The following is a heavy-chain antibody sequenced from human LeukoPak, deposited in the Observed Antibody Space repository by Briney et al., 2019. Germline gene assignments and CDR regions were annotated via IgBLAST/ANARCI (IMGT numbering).Heavy chain of an antibody. V-gene: IGHV3-53*01. CDR3: ARAGAYSSGRYYFDY. CDR1: EFTVSSSY. Sequence: GGSLRLSCVASEFTVSSSYMSWVRQAPGKGLEWVSNIYPGGNTNNADSVKGRFTISRDNPKNTLYLQMNSLRAEDTAVYYCARAGAYSSGRYYFDYWGQGTLVTVSS. J-gene: IGHJ4*02. CDR2: IYPGGNT. D-gene: IGHD6-19*01.